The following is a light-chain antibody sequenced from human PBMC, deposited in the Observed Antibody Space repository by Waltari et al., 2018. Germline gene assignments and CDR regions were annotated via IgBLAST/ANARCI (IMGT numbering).Light chain of an antibody. V-gene: IGLV1-47*01. CDR3: AAWDDSLSGWV. CDR2: RNT. CDR1: SSNIGSNY. Sequence: QSVLTQPPSASGTPGQRVTISCSGSSSNIGSNYVYWYQQLPGPAPKLLIYRNTQRPSGFPARFSGSTSGPSASLAIRGLRSEDEADYYCAAWDDSLSGWVFGGGTKLTVL. J-gene: IGLJ3*02.